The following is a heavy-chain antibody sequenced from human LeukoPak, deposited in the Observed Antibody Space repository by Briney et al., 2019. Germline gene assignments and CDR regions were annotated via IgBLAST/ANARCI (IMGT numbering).Heavy chain of an antibody. CDR2: IYYSAST. J-gene: IGHJ5*02. CDR1: GGSISSSSYY. Sequence: SETLSLSCTVSGGSISSSSYYWGWIRQPPGKGLEWIGSIYYSASTYYNPSLKRRVTISVDTSKNQFSLKLSSVTAADTAVYYCARQYYDFWSGSPSSWFDPWGQGTLVTVSS. CDR3: ARQYYDFWSGSPSSWFDP. V-gene: IGHV4-39*07. D-gene: IGHD3-3*01.